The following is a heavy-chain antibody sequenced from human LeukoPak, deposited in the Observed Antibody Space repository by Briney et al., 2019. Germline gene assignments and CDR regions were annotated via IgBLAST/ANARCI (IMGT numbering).Heavy chain of an antibody. Sequence: GGSLRLSCAASGFTFSSYWMSWVRQAPGKGLEWVSYISASGETTFYGDSVRGRFTISRDNAKNSLYLDMNTLKAEDTAVYYCARDPSWEILSYFDYWGQGTLVTVSS. CDR3: ARDPSWEILSYFDY. CDR2: ISASGETT. J-gene: IGHJ4*02. D-gene: IGHD1-26*01. CDR1: GFTFSSYW. V-gene: IGHV3-48*04.